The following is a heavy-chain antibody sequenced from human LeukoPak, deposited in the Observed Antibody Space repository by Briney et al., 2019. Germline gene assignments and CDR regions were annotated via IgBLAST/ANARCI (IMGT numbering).Heavy chain of an antibody. V-gene: IGHV1-8*03. J-gene: IGHJ3*02. CDR2: MNPNSGNT. CDR1: GYTFTSYY. CDR3: ARRMRGDAFDI. Sequence: ASVEVSCKASGYTFTSYYMHWVRQAPGQGLEWMGWMNPNSGNTGYAQKFQGRVTITRNTSISTAYMELSSLRSEDTAVYYCARRMRGDAFDIWGQGTMDTVSS. D-gene: IGHD2/OR15-2a*01.